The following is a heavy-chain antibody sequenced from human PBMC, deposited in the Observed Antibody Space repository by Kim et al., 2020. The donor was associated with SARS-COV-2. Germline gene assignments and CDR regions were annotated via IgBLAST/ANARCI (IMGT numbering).Heavy chain of an antibody. J-gene: IGHJ6*02. V-gene: IGHV7-4-1*02. Sequence: ASVKVSCKASGYTFTSYAMNWVRQAPGQGLEWMGWINTNTGNPMYAQGFTGRFVFSLDTSVSTAYLQISSLKAEDTAVYYCARWYINISYYYGMGVWGQGTTVTAYS. CDR2: INTNTGNP. CDR1: GYTFTSYA. D-gene: IGHD1-1*01. CDR3: ARWYINISYYYGMGV.